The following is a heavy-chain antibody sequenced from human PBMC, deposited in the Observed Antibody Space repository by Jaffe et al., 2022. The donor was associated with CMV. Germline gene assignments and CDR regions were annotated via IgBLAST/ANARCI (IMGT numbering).Heavy chain of an antibody. V-gene: IGHV3-21*01. J-gene: IGHJ4*02. CDR3: ARDAISPYCGGDCYSDY. Sequence: EVQLVESGGGLVKPGGSLRLSCAASGFTFSSYSMNWVRQAPGKGLEWVSSISSSSSYIYYADSVKGRFTISRDNAKNSLYLQMNSLRAEDTAVYYCARDAISPYCGGDCYSDYWGQGTLVTVSS. CDR1: GFTFSSYS. D-gene: IGHD2-21*02. CDR2: ISSSSSYI.